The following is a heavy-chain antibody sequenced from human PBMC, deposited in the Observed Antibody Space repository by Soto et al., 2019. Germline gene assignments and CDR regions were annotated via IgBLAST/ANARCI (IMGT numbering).Heavy chain of an antibody. CDR1: GVTFSNYL. CDR3: ARDKPHYDFLSGYYSH. Sequence: PGGSLRLSCAASGVTFSNYLMSWVRQATGKGLEWVANIKQDGSEKYYVDSVKGRFTISRDNAKNSLYLQMNSLRAEDTAVYYCARDKPHYDFLSGYYSHWGQGTLVTVSS. V-gene: IGHV3-7*01. D-gene: IGHD3-3*01. J-gene: IGHJ4*02. CDR2: IKQDGSEK.